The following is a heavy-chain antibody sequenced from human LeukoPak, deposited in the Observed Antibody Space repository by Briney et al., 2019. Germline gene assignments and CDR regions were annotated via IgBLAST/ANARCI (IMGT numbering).Heavy chain of an antibody. V-gene: IGHV4-59*08. D-gene: IGHD6-13*01. CDR3: ARLGYSSSWLAVDY. Sequence: SETLSPTCTVSGYSINNYYWSWIRQPPGKGLEWIGYVSYSGTPDYNPSLKSRVTISVDTSKNQLFLKLTSVTAADTAVYYCARLGYSSSWLAVDYWGQGTLVTVSS. J-gene: IGHJ4*02. CDR1: GYSINNYY. CDR2: VSYSGTP.